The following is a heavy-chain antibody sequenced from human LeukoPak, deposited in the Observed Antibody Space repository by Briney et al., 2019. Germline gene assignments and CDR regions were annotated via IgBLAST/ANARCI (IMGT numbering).Heavy chain of an antibody. CDR1: GGSFRNYA. Sequence: GASVKVSCKASGGSFRNYAVTWVRQAPGQGLEWVGWISAYNGNANSAQNLQGRVIMTTDTSTSTAYMELRSLTSHDTAVYYCARDSRYSHSSGAFDVWGHGTVVTVSS. J-gene: IGHJ3*01. CDR2: ISAYNGNA. CDR3: ARDSRYSHSSGAFDV. V-gene: IGHV1-18*01. D-gene: IGHD6-6*01.